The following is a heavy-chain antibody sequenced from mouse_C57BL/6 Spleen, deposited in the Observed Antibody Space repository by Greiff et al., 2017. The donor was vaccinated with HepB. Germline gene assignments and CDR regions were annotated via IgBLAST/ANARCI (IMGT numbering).Heavy chain of an antibody. D-gene: IGHD2-1*01. J-gene: IGHJ2*01. Sequence: EVQRVESGGGLVKPGGSLKLSCAASGFTFSSYAMSWVRQTPEKRLEWVATISDGGSYTYYPDNVKGRFTISRDKAKNNLYLQMRHLKSEDTAVYYCARDYSGYFDYWGQGTTLTVSS. CDR2: ISDGGSYT. CDR1: GFTFSSYA. V-gene: IGHV5-4*01. CDR3: ARDYSGYFDY.